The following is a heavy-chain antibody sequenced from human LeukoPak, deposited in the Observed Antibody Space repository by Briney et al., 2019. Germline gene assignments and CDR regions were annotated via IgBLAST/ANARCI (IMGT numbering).Heavy chain of an antibody. V-gene: IGHV3-9*01. CDR1: GFTFDDYA. Sequence: PGGSLRLSCAASGFTFDDYAMHWVRQAPGKGLEWVSGISWNSGSIGYADSVKGRFTISRDNAKNSLYLQMNSLRAEDTALYYCAKDSGALITMVRGVDFYYFDYWGQGTLVTVSS. J-gene: IGHJ4*02. CDR3: AKDSGALITMVRGVDFYYFDY. D-gene: IGHD3-10*01. CDR2: ISWNSGSI.